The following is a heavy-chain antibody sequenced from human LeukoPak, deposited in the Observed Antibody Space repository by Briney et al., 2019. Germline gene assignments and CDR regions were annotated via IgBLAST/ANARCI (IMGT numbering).Heavy chain of an antibody. J-gene: IGHJ1*01. Sequence: PSQTLSLTCTVSGGSISGYYWSWIRQPPGKGLEWIGFIYYSGSTKYNPSLKSQVTISVDTSKNQFSLKLTSVTAADTAVYYCARYGSGSYSDDHFQHWGQGTLVTVSS. CDR1: GGSISGYY. D-gene: IGHD3-10*01. V-gene: IGHV4-59*08. CDR2: IYYSGST. CDR3: ARYGSGSYSDDHFQH.